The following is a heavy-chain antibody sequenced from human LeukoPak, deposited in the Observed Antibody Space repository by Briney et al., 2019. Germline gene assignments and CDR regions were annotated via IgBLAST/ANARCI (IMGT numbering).Heavy chain of an antibody. CDR3: ARESIAVAGKGEYYYMDV. CDR2: ISSSGSTI. J-gene: IGHJ6*03. V-gene: IGHV3-11*01. CDR1: GFTFSDYY. D-gene: IGHD6-19*01. Sequence: GGSLRLSCAASGFTFSDYYMSWIRQAPGKGLEWVSYISSSGSTIYYADSVKGRFTISRDNAKNSLYLQMNSLRAEDTAVYYCARESIAVAGKGEYYYMDVWGKGTTVTVSS.